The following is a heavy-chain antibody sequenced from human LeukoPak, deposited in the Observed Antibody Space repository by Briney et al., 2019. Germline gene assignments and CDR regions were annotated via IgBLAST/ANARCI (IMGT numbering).Heavy chain of an antibody. Sequence: SVKVSCKASGGTFSSHAISWVRQAPGQGLEWMGRIIPIFGTANYAQKFQGRVTITTDESTSTAYMELSSLTSEDTAVYYCARGEWETTYYYGSGSQGWFDPWGQGTLVTVSS. V-gene: IGHV1-69*05. CDR3: ARGEWETTYYYGSGSQGWFDP. CDR1: GGTFSSHA. J-gene: IGHJ5*02. D-gene: IGHD3-10*01. CDR2: IIPIFGTA.